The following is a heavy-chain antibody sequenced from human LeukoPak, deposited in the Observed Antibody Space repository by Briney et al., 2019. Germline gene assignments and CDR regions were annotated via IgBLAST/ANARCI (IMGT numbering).Heavy chain of an antibody. CDR1: GFTFSGSA. V-gene: IGHV3-33*08. CDR3: ARDLSYTVPDY. D-gene: IGHD4-11*01. Sequence: GGSLRLSCAASGFTFSGSAMHWVRQAPGKGLEWVAVIWYDGSNKYYADSVKGRFTISRDNSKNTLYLQMNSLRAEDTAVYYCARDLSYTVPDYWGQGTLVTVSS. J-gene: IGHJ4*02. CDR2: IWYDGSNK.